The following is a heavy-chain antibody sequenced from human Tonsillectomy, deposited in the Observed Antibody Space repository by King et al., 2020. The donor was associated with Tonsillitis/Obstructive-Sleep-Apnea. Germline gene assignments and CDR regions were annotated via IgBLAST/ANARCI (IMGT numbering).Heavy chain of an antibody. J-gene: IGHJ5*02. V-gene: IGHV4-61*01. CDR1: GGSVSSGSYY. D-gene: IGHD6-6*01. Sequence: QLQESGPGLVKPSETLSLTCTVSGGSVSSGSYYWSWIRQPPGKGLEWIGYIYYSGSTNYNPSLKSRVTISVDTSKNQFSLKLSSVTAADTAVYYCAREGRIAARPGFHWFDPWGQGTLVTVSS. CDR2: IYYSGST. CDR3: AREGRIAARPGFHWFDP.